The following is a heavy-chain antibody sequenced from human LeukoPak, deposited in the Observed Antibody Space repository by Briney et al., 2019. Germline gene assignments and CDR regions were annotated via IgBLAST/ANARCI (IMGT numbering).Heavy chain of an antibody. CDR3: TTDASAAGYYFDY. CDR2: IKSKTDGGTT. D-gene: IGHD6-13*01. Sequence: PGGSLRLSCAASGFTFSNAWMSWVRQAPGKGLEWVGRIKSKTDGGTTDYAAPVKGRFTISRDDSKNTLYLQMNSLKTEDTAVYYCTTDASAAGYYFDYWGQGTLVTVSP. V-gene: IGHV3-15*01. J-gene: IGHJ4*02. CDR1: GFTFSNAW.